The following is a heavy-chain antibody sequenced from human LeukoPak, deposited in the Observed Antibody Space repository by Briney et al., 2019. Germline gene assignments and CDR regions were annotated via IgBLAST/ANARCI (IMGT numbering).Heavy chain of an antibody. V-gene: IGHV4-59*01. CDR2: IFYNGIT. J-gene: IGHJ5*02. CDR1: GGSISSFF. Sequence: PSETLSLTCTVSGGSISSFFWSWIRQPPGKGLEWIGYIFYNGITNYNPSLKSRVTISVDTSKNQFSLNLNSVTAADTAVYYCASDARTSGYDTGWFDPWGQGTLVTVSS. D-gene: IGHD5-12*01. CDR3: ASDARTSGYDTGWFDP.